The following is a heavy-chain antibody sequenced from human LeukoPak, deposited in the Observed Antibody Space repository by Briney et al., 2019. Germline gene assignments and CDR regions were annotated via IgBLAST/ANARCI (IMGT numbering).Heavy chain of an antibody. D-gene: IGHD5-12*01. CDR3: ARAYSGYDYEGVLDY. CDR1: GYTFTGYY. J-gene: IGHJ4*02. Sequence: GASVKVSCKASGYTFTGYYMHWVRHAPGQGREWMGCINPNSGGTIYAQKWQGRVTMPRDTSISTAYMELGRLRSDGTAVYYCARAYSGYDYEGVLDYWGQGTLVTVSS. CDR2: INPNSGGT. V-gene: IGHV1-2*02.